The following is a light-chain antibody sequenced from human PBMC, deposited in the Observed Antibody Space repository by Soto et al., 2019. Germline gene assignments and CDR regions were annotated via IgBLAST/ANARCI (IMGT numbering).Light chain of an antibody. CDR1: QSISSW. CDR3: QQYNSYSMYT. Sequence: DIQMTQSPSTLSASVGDRVTITCRASQSISSWLAWYQQKPGKAPKLLIYDGSSLESGVPSRFSGSGSGTEFTLTISSLQPDDFATYYCQQYNSYSMYTCGQGTKLEIK. V-gene: IGKV1-5*01. J-gene: IGKJ2*01. CDR2: DGS.